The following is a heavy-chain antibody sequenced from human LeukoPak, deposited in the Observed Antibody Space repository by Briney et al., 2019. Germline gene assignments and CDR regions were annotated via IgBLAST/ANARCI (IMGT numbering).Heavy chain of an antibody. CDR1: GYTLTELS. V-gene: IGHV1-24*01. D-gene: IGHD2-2*01. CDR2: FDPEDGET. Sequence: ASVKVSCKVSGYTLTELSMHWVRQAPGKGLEWMGGFDPEDGETIYAQKFQGRVTMTEDTSTGTAYMELSSLRSEDTAVYYCATTNCSSTGRCSTYYYGMDVWGQGTTVTVSS. J-gene: IGHJ6*02. CDR3: ATTNCSSTGRCSTYYYGMDV.